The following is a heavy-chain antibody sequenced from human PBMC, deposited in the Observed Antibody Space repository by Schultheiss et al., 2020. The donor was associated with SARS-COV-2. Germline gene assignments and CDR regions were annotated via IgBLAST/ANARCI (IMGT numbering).Heavy chain of an antibody. CDR1: GGSFSGYY. V-gene: IGHV4-34*01. CDR3: ARASRGAHYFGSQRNYYYYLDV. D-gene: IGHD3-10*01. Sequence: SETLSLTCAVYGGSFSGYYWSWIRQPPGKGLEWIGEISHSGSTNYNPSLKSRVTVSLDTSKNQFSLKLSSVTAADTAVYYCARASRGAHYFGSQRNYYYYLDVWGKGTTVTVSS. J-gene: IGHJ6*03. CDR2: ISHSGST.